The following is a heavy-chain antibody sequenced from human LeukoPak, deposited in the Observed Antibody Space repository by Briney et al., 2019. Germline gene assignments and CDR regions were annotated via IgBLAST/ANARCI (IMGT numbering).Heavy chain of an antibody. CDR2: ISAYNGNT. J-gene: IGHJ4*02. V-gene: IGHV1-18*04. CDR1: GYTFTSYG. D-gene: IGHD3-10*01. Sequence: ASVKVSCKASGYTFTSYGISWVRQAPGQGLEWMGWISAYNGNTNYAQKLLGRVTMTTDTSTSTAYMELRSLRSDDTAVYYCARDTYYYGSGSDHSYDYWGQGTLVTVSS. CDR3: ARDTYYYGSGSDHSYDY.